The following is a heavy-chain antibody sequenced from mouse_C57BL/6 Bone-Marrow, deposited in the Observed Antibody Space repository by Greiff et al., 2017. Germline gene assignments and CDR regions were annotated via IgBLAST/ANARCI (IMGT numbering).Heavy chain of an antibody. CDR2: IYPGDGDT. CDR3: ARGGYYGSSSNWDEDY. V-gene: IGHV1-80*01. D-gene: IGHD1-1*01. Sequence: VKLMESGAELVKPGASVKISCKASGYAFSSYWMNWVKQRPGKGLEWIGQIYPGDGDTNYNGKFKGKATLTADKSSSTAYMQLSSLTSEDSAVYFCARGGYYGSSSNWDEDYWGQGTTLTVSS. CDR1: GYAFSSYW. J-gene: IGHJ2*01.